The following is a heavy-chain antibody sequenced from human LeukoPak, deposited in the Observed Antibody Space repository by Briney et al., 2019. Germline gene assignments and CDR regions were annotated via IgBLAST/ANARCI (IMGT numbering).Heavy chain of an antibody. CDR3: ARRGDAKGFDPEELDY. Sequence: RTSETLSLTRTVSGGSVNTILHYWGWIRLHPGKGLEWIGSIYYSGSTYYNPSLNSRVTMSVDTSKNQFSLKFYFVTASDTAVYFCARRGDAKGFDPEELDYWGQGILVTVSS. J-gene: IGHJ4*02. CDR1: GGSVNTILHY. CDR2: IYYSGST. V-gene: IGHV4-39*01. D-gene: IGHD3-9*01.